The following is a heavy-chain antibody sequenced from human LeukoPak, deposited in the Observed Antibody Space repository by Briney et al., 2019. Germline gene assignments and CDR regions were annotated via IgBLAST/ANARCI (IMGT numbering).Heavy chain of an antibody. Sequence: SETLSLTCTVSGGSISSYYCSWIRQPPGKGLEWIGYIYYSGSTNCNPSLKNRVTISIDTSKNQFSLKLSSVTAADTAVYYCARGYTYGYEQLDYWGQGTLVTVSS. CDR3: ARGYTYGYEQLDY. J-gene: IGHJ4*02. CDR1: GGSISSYY. CDR2: IYYSGST. D-gene: IGHD5-18*01. V-gene: IGHV4-59*01.